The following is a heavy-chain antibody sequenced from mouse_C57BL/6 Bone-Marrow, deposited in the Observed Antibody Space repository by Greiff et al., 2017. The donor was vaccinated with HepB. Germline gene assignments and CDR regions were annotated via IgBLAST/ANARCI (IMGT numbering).Heavy chain of an antibody. V-gene: IGHV1-82*01. CDR3: ARGAVVDWYFDV. CDR1: GYAFSSSW. CDR2: IYPGDGDT. J-gene: IGHJ1*03. D-gene: IGHD1-1*01. Sequence: QVQLQQSGPELVKPGASVKISCKASGYAFSSSWMNWVKQRPGKGLEWIGRIYPGDGDTNYNGKFKGKATLTADKSSSTADMQLSSLTSEDSAVYFCARGAVVDWYFDVWGTGTTVTVSS.